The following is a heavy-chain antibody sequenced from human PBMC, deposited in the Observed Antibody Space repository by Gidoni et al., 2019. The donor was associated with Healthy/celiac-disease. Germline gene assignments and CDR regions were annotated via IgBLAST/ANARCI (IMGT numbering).Heavy chain of an antibody. J-gene: IGHJ6*02. CDR1: GFTFSSYA. D-gene: IGHD2-2*01. Sequence: EVQLLESGGGLVQPGGSLRLSCAASGFTFSSYAMSWVRQAPGKGLEWVSAISGSGGSTYYADSVKGRFTISRDNSKNTLYLQMNSLRAEDTAVYYCAKRGRVPAAILFDLDFYYGMDVWGQGTTVTVSS. V-gene: IGHV3-23*01. CDR2: ISGSGGST. CDR3: AKRGRVPAAILFDLDFYYGMDV.